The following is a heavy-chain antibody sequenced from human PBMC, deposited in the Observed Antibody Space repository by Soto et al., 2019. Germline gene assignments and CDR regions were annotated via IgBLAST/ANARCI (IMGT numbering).Heavy chain of an antibody. CDR2: IYYSGST. V-gene: IGHV4-30-4*01. CDR1: GGSISSGDYY. D-gene: IGHD2-15*01. Sequence: PSETLSLTCTVSGGSISSGDYYWSWIRQPPGKGLEWIGYIYYSGSTYYNPSLKSRVTISVEPSKNQFSLKLSSVTAADTAVYYCAVVAATRDNYYYYGMDVWGQGTTVTVSS. J-gene: IGHJ6*02. CDR3: AVVAATRDNYYYYGMDV.